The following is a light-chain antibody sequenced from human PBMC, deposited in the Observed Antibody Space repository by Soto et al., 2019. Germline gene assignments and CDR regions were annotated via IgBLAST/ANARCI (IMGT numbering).Light chain of an antibody. V-gene: IGKV1-5*01. J-gene: IGKJ1*01. CDR3: QQYTNTNNPWM. CDR2: DAS. Sequence: DIQMTQSPSTLPASVGDRVTITCRASQSISNWLAWYQQKPGKAPKLLVYDASTLQSGVASRFSGSGSGTEFTLIISGLQPDDSATYYCQQYTNTNNPWMFGQGTKVDI. CDR1: QSISNW.